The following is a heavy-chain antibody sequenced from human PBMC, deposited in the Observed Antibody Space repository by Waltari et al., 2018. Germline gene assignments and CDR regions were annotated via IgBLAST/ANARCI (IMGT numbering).Heavy chain of an antibody. CDR2: INHSGST. V-gene: IGHV4-34*01. CDR1: GGSFSGYY. J-gene: IGHJ5*02. CDR3: ARGGHAGGSCYSCWFDP. D-gene: IGHD2-15*01. Sequence: QVQLQQWGAGLLKPSETLSLTCAVYGGSFSGYYWSWIRPPPGKGLEWIGEINHSGSTNYNPSLKSRFTISVDTSKNQFSLKLRSVTAADTAVYYCARGGHAGGSCYSCWFDPWGQGTLVTVSS.